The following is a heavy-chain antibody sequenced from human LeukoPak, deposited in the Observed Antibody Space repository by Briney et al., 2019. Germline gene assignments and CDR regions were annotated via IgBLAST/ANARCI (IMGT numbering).Heavy chain of an antibody. J-gene: IGHJ4*02. Sequence: GGSLRLSCAASGFIFSTYGMHWVRQASGKGLEWVAVIWYDGSNKYYADSVKGRFTISRDNSKNTLYLQMNSLRAEDTAVYYCAKSVPTYAAPFDYWGQGTLVTVSS. CDR3: AKSVPTYAAPFDY. CDR1: GFIFSTYG. CDR2: IWYDGSNK. D-gene: IGHD3-16*01. V-gene: IGHV3-33*06.